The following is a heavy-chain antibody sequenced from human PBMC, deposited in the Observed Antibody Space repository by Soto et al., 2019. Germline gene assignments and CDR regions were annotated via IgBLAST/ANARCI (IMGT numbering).Heavy chain of an antibody. Sequence: GESLKISCQGSGYSFTSYWIGWVRQMPGKGLEWMGIIYPGDSDTRYSPSFQGQVTTSADKSISTAYLQWSSLKASDTAMYYCASHSSLDAFDIWGQGTMVTVSS. V-gene: IGHV5-51*01. CDR2: IYPGDSDT. CDR3: ASHSSLDAFDI. CDR1: GYSFTSYW. D-gene: IGHD6-13*01. J-gene: IGHJ3*02.